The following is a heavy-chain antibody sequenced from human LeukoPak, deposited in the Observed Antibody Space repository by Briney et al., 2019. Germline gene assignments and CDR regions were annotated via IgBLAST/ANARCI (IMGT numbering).Heavy chain of an antibody. V-gene: IGHV3-21*01. D-gene: IGHD3-16*02. CDR3: ARFIPPDYYMDV. CDR2: ISSSSSYI. CDR1: GFTFSSYW. Sequence: GGSLRLSCAASGFTFSSYWMSWVRQAPGKGLEWVSSISSSSSYIYYADSVKGRFTISRDNAKNSLYLQMNSLRAEDTAVYYCARFIPPDYYMDVWGKGTTVTVSS. J-gene: IGHJ6*03.